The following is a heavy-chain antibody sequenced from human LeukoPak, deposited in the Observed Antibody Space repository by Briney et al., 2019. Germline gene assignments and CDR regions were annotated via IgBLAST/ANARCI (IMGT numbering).Heavy chain of an antibody. CDR2: INPNSGGT. CDR3: ARGPITMVREPLRYYGMDV. V-gene: IGHV1-2*04. J-gene: IGHJ6*02. CDR1: GYTFTGYY. Sequence: ASVKVSCKASGYTFTGYYMHWVRQAPGQGLEWMGWINPNSGGTNDAQKFQGWVTMTRDTSISTAYMELSRLRSDDTAVYYCARGPITMVREPLRYYGMDVWGQGTTVTVSS. D-gene: IGHD3-10*01.